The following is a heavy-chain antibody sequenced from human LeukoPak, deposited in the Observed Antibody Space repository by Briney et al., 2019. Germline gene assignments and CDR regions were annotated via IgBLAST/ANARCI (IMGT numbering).Heavy chain of an antibody. D-gene: IGHD3-22*01. CDR3: ARIVRHESYDSSGYILDY. Sequence: PGGSLRLSCAASGFTFSSYWMHWVRQAPGKGLVWVSRINSDGSSTSYADSVKGRLTISRDNAKDTLYLQMNSLRAEDTAVYYCARIVRHESYDSSGYILDYWGQGTLVTVSS. CDR2: INSDGSST. V-gene: IGHV3-74*01. CDR1: GFTFSSYW. J-gene: IGHJ4*02.